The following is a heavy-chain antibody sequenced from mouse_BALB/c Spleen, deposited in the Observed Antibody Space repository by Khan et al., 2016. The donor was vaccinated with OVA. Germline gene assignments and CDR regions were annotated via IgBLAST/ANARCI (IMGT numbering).Heavy chain of an antibody. D-gene: IGHD2-3*01. Sequence: GELQQAGAELVRPGALVKSSWKASGFNIQDYYIHWVKQRPEQGLEWMGWIDPENGKNMYQPKFQDKARITADTSPNTAYLPASSLTSEDTAVYYCPESILLYFDYWGQGTTLTVSS. V-gene: IGHV14-1*02. CDR3: PESILLYFDY. J-gene: IGHJ2*01. CDR1: GFNIQDYY. CDR2: IDPENGKN.